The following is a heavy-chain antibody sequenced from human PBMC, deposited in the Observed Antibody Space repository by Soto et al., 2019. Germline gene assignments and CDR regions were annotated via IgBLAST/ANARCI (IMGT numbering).Heavy chain of an antibody. CDR3: AAEGYDSSGYKP. D-gene: IGHD3-22*01. CDR1: GFTFTSSA. V-gene: IGHV1-58*01. CDR2: IVVGSGNT. J-gene: IGHJ4*02. Sequence: ASVKVSCKASGFTFTSSAVQWVRQARGQRPEWIGWIVVGSGNTNYAQKFLERVTITRDMSTSTANMELSSLRSEDTAVYYCAAEGYDSSGYKPWGQGTLVTVSS.